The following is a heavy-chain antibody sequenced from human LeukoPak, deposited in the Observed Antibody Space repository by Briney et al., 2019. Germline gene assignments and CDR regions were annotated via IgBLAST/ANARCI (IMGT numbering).Heavy chain of an antibody. J-gene: IGHJ4*02. Sequence: PSETLSLTCTVSGGSISSYFWSWIRQPPGKGLEWIGYMSYSGGTNHNPSLKSRVTISGDTSKNQFSLNLSSVTAADTAVYYCAGGYSSNLDPFDYWGQGTLVTVSS. V-gene: IGHV4-59*08. CDR3: AGGYSSNLDPFDY. CDR2: MSYSGGT. CDR1: GGSISSYF. D-gene: IGHD6-13*01.